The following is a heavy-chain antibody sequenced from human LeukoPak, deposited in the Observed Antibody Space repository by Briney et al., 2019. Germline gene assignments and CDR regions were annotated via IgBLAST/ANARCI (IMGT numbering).Heavy chain of an antibody. J-gene: IGHJ3*02. CDR2: IKQDGSEK. Sequence: GGSLRLSCAASGFTFSSYWMSWVRQAPGKGLEWVANIKQDGSEKYYVDSVKGRFTISRDNAKNSLYLQMNSLRAEDTAVYYCARYCSGGSCRCGDHACDIWGQGTMATVSS. CDR3: ARYCSGGSCRCGDHACDI. CDR1: GFTFSSYW. D-gene: IGHD2-15*01. V-gene: IGHV3-7*01.